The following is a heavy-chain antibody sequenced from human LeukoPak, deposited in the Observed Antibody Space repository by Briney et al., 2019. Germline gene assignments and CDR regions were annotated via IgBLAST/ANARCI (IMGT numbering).Heavy chain of an antibody. CDR2: ISGSGSTI. V-gene: IGHV3-48*03. CDR1: GFTFSSYE. D-gene: IGHD1-7*01. Sequence: GGSLRLSCAASGFTFSSYEIHWVRQAPGKGLEWVSYISGSGSTIYYAESVKGRFTISRDNAKNSLILQMNSLRAEDTAVYYCVREGNYYFDYWGQGTLVTVSS. J-gene: IGHJ4*02. CDR3: VREGNYYFDY.